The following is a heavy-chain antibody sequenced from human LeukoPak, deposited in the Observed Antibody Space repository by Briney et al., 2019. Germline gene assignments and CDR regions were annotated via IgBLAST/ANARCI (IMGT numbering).Heavy chain of an antibody. CDR2: ISSSSSTI. Sequence: GGSLRLSCAASGFTFSSYSMSWVRQAPGKGLEWVSYISSSSSTIYYAASVKGRFTISRDNAKNSLYLQMNSLRDEDTAVYYCASDLRSSGWYGPGGWGQGTLVTVSS. CDR1: GFTFSSYS. CDR3: ASDLRSSGWYGPGG. D-gene: IGHD6-19*01. V-gene: IGHV3-48*02. J-gene: IGHJ4*02.